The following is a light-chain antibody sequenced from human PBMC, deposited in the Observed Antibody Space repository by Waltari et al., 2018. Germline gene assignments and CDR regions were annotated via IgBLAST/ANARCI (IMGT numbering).Light chain of an antibody. CDR2: ATS. Sequence: VLTQSPGTLSLSPGEGATLSCRASQSVSYNFLAWYQQKLGQAPRLLIYATSSRAAGVPDRFIGSGSGTDFNLTISRLAPEDFALYYCQQYGSSRWTFGQGTRVEIK. CDR3: QQYGSSRWT. V-gene: IGKV3-20*01. J-gene: IGKJ1*01. CDR1: QSVSYNF.